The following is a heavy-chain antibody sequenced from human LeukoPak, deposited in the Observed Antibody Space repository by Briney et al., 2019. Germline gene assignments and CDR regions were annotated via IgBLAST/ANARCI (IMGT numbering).Heavy chain of an antibody. CDR3: AGAAQGFGGGQYYFDY. CDR1: GGSISSGSYY. D-gene: IGHD3-16*01. V-gene: IGHV4-61*02. J-gene: IGHJ4*02. Sequence: SETLSLTCTVSGGSISSGSYYWSWIRQPAGKGLEWIGRIYTSGSTNYNPSIKSRVTISVDTSKNHFSLKLSSVTAADTAVYYGAGAAQGFGGGQYYFDYWGQGTLATVSS. CDR2: IYTSGST.